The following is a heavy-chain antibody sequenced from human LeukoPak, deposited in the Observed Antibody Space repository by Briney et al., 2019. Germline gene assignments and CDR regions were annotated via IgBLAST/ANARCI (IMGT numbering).Heavy chain of an antibody. D-gene: IGHD2-2*01. CDR2: INSDGSST. CDR3: ARDLDVVVPAARRRRVGAFDI. V-gene: IGHV3-74*01. Sequence: GGSLRLSCAASGFTFSSYWMHWVRQAPGKGLVWVSRINSDGSSTSYADSVKGRFTISRDNAKNTLYLQMNSLRAEDTAVYYCARDLDVVVPAARRRRVGAFDIWGQGTMVTVSS. J-gene: IGHJ3*02. CDR1: GFTFSSYW.